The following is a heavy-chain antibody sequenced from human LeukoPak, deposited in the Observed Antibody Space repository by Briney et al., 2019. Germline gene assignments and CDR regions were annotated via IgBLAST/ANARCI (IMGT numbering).Heavy chain of an antibody. CDR2: IIPIFGTA. V-gene: IGHV1-69*13. CDR1: GRTFSRYA. D-gene: IGHD2-2*01. CDR3: ARAHIVEVPAALDY. J-gene: IGHJ4*02. Sequence: GASEKVFCKACGRTFSRYAISWVRQAPGQGLEWVGGIIPIFGTANYAQKFQGRVTITADESTSTAYMELSSLRSEDTAVYYCARAHIVEVPAALDYWGQGTLVTVSS.